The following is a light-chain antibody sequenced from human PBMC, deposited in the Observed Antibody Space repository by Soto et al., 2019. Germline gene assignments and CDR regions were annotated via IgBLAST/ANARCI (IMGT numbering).Light chain of an antibody. CDR1: QSISSW. CDR3: QQYSSYSYT. CDR2: KAS. V-gene: IGKV1-5*03. Sequence: DIPMTQSPSTLSASVGDRVTITCRASQSISSWLAWYQQKPGKAPKLLIYKASNLQSGVPSRFIGSGSGTEFTLTISSLQPDDFATYYCQQYSSYSYTFGQGTKLEIK. J-gene: IGKJ2*01.